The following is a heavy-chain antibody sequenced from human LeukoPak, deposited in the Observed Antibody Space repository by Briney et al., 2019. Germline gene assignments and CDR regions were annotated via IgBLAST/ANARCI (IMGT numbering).Heavy chain of an antibody. J-gene: IGHJ5*02. CDR2: IYHSGST. Sequence: PSETLSLTCTVSGYSISSGYYWGWIRQPPGKGLEWIGSIYHSGSTYYNPSLKSRVTISVDTSKNQFSLKLSSVTAADTAVYYCARILWFGELKWFDPWGQGTLVTVSS. D-gene: IGHD3-10*01. CDR3: ARILWFGELKWFDP. V-gene: IGHV4-38-2*02. CDR1: GYSISSGYY.